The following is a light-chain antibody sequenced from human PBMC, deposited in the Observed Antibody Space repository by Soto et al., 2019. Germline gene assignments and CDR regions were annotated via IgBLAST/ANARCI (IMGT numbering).Light chain of an antibody. CDR1: QSISSS. V-gene: IGKV1-39*01. CDR2: GAS. Sequence: DIQMTQSPSSLSASVGDRVTITCRASQSISSSLNWYQQKPGRAPKLLIYGASSLQSGVPTRFRGSGSGTDFTLTISSLQPEDFATYHCQQSYSTPKTFGQGTKVDIK. CDR3: QQSYSTPKT. J-gene: IGKJ1*01.